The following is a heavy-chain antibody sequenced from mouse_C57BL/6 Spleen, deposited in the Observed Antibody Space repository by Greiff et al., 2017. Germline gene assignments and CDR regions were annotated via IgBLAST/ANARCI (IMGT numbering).Heavy chain of an antibody. CDR1: GYTFTSYW. J-gene: IGHJ1*03. D-gene: IGHD1-1*01. V-gene: IGHV1-64*01. CDR2: IHPNSGST. CDR3: ATGDYYGSSYVDWYFDV. Sequence: QVQLQQPGAELVKPGASVKLSCKASGYTFTSYWMHWVKQRPGQGLEWIGMIHPNSGSTNYNEKFKSKATLTVDKSSSTAYMQLSSLTSEASAVYYCATGDYYGSSYVDWYFDVWGTGTTVTVSS.